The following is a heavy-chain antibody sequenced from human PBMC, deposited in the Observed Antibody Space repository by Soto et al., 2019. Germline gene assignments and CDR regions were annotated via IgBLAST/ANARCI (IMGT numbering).Heavy chain of an antibody. Sequence: QVQLQESGPGLVKPSGTLSLTCTVSGVSINNGNDYWTWIRQHPGNGLEWIGHVHYSGSIHYNPSLQSRVTMSVDTSKNQVSLELSSATVADTAVYYCVRGTDLYNGGFWGQGTLVTVSS. CDR2: VHYSGSI. D-gene: IGHD2-8*01. V-gene: IGHV4-31*03. CDR3: VRGTDLYNGGF. CDR1: GVSINNGNDY. J-gene: IGHJ4*02.